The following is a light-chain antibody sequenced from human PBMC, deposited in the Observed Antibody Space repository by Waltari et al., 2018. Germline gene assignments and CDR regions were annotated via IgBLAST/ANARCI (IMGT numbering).Light chain of an antibody. CDR1: SNDVGGYKS. Sequence: QSALTQPASLSGSPGQSVTIFCAGTSNDVGGYKSVSWYQEHPGQAPRVIIYDVSDRPSGVSDRFSGSKSGNTASLTISGLQAEDEADYYCSSQSSNDVVLFGGGTKLTVL. CDR2: DVS. CDR3: SSQSSNDVVL. V-gene: IGLV2-14*01. J-gene: IGLJ2*01.